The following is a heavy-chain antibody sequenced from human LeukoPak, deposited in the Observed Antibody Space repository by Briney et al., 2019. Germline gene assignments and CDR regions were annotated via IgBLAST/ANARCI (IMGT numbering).Heavy chain of an antibody. CDR1: GGSISSGSYY. Sequence: SQTLSLTCTVSGGSISSGSYYWSWIRQPAGKGLEWIGRIYTSGSANYNPSLKSRVTISVDTPKNQFSLKLSSVTAAHTAVYYWARGLEYFQHWGQGTLVTVSS. CDR2: IYTSGSA. CDR3: ARGLEYFQH. J-gene: IGHJ1*01. D-gene: IGHD5-12*01. V-gene: IGHV4-61*02.